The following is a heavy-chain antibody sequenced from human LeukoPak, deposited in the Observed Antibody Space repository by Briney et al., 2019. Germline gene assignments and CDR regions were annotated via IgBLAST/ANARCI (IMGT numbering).Heavy chain of an antibody. Sequence: ASVKVSCKASGYTFTSYAMHWVRQAPGQGLEWMGWINPNSGGTNYAQKFQGWVTMTRDTSISTAYMELSRLRSDDTAVYYCARANSGSRTNYYGMDVWGQGTTVTVSS. CDR1: GYTFTSYA. V-gene: IGHV1-2*04. D-gene: IGHD5-18*01. CDR3: ARANSGSRTNYYGMDV. CDR2: INPNSGGT. J-gene: IGHJ6*02.